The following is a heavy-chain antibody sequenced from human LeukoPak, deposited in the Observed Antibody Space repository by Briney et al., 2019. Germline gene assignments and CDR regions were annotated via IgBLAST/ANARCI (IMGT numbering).Heavy chain of an antibody. V-gene: IGHV1-18*01. CDR1: GGTFSSYA. CDR3: ARDLPTVTTLFDY. J-gene: IGHJ4*02. CDR2: ISAYNGNT. D-gene: IGHD4-11*01. Sequence: ASVKVSCKASGGTFSSYAISWVRQAPGQGLEWMGWISAYNGNTNYAQKLQGRVTMTTDTSTSTAYMELRSLRSDDTAVYYCARDLPTVTTLFDYWGQGTLVTVSS.